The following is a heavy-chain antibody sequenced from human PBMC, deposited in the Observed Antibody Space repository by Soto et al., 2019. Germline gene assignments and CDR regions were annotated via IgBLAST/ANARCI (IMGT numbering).Heavy chain of an antibody. D-gene: IGHD3-22*01. J-gene: IGHJ4*02. CDR3: ARAGYYDSSGYYFDY. Sequence: SETLSLTCAVSGGSISSSNWWSWVRQPPGKGLEWIGEIYHSGSTNYNPSLKSRVTISVDKSKNQFSLKLSSVTAADTAVYYCARAGYYDSSGYYFDYWGQGTLVTVSS. CDR2: IYHSGST. CDR1: GGSISSSNW. V-gene: IGHV4-4*02.